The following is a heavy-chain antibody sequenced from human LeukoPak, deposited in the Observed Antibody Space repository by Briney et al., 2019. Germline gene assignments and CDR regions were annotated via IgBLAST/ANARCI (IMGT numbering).Heavy chain of an antibody. Sequence: PGGSLRLSCAASGFTFSSYSMNWVRQAPGKGLEWVSSISSSSSYIYYADSVKGRFTISRDNAKSPLYLQMNSLRAEDTAVYYCASRVVTATFDAFDIWGQGTMVTVSS. V-gene: IGHV3-21*01. D-gene: IGHD2-21*02. CDR1: GFTFSSYS. J-gene: IGHJ3*02. CDR3: ASRVVTATFDAFDI. CDR2: ISSSSSYI.